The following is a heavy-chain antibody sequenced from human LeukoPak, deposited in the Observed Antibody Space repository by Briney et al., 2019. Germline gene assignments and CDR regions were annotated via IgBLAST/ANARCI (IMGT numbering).Heavy chain of an antibody. D-gene: IGHD2-2*01. V-gene: IGHV1-46*01. J-gene: IGHJ4*02. CDR2: INPSGGST. CDR1: GYTFTAYY. CDR3: ARGVRVRNIVVVPAAMQYYFDY. Sequence: ASVKVSCKASGYTFTAYYMHWVRQAPGQGLEWMGIINPSGGSTSYAQKFQGRVTMTRDTSTSTVYMELSSLRSEDTAVYYCARGVRVRNIVVVPAAMQYYFDYWGQGTLVTVSS.